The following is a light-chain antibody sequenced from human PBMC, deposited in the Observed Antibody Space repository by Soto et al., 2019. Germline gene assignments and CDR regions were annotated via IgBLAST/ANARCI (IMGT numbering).Light chain of an antibody. V-gene: IGKV3-11*01. CDR1: QSVSSN. CDR2: DAF. J-gene: IGKJ2*01. Sequence: EIVLTQSPATLSLSPGERATLSCMASQSVSSNLAWYQQKLGQAPRLLIYDAFNRATGIPARFSGSGSGTDFTLTISNLETEDFAVYYCQQRSIWPTFGQGTKLEIK. CDR3: QQRSIWPT.